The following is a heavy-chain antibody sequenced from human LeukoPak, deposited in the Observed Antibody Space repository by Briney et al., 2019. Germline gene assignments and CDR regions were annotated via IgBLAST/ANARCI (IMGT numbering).Heavy chain of an antibody. Sequence: PSETLSLTCTVGGGSLSGHYWGWIRQPPGKGLELVGHIYYTGTTLYNPSLNSRDTITLDTSRSQFSLRLTSVIAADTAVYYCARFSWGCSTASCYLTNWGQGTLVTVSS. D-gene: IGHD2-2*01. CDR1: GGSLSGHY. V-gene: IGHV4-59*11. CDR3: ARFSWGCSTASCYLTN. CDR2: IYYTGTT. J-gene: IGHJ4*02.